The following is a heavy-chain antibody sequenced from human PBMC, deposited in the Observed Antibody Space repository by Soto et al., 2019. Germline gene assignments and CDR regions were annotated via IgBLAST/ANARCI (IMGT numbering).Heavy chain of an antibody. CDR2: IFSNDEK. CDR3: ARIGGVIIDLYYFDF. D-gene: IGHD3-16*01. Sequence: QVTLKESDPVLVKPTETLTLTCTVSGFSLSSPRMGVSWIRQPPGKALEWLAHIFSNDEKSYSTSLKSRLTIPKDTTKSQVVLTMTNLDPVDTATYYCARIGGVIIDLYYFDFWGQGTQVAVSS. CDR1: GFSLSSPRMG. V-gene: IGHV2-26*01. J-gene: IGHJ4*02.